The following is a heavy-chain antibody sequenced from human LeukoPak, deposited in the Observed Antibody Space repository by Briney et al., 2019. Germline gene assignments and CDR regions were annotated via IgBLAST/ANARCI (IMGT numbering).Heavy chain of an antibody. J-gene: IGHJ4*02. D-gene: IGHD1-14*01. Sequence: SETLSLTCTVSGGSISSSSYYWGWIRQPPGKGLEWIGSIYYSGSTYYNPSLKSRVTISVDTSKNQFSLKLSSVTAADTAVYYCARERKPRVFDYWGQGTLVTVSS. CDR1: GGSISSSSYY. V-gene: IGHV4-39*07. CDR2: IYYSGST. CDR3: ARERKPRVFDY.